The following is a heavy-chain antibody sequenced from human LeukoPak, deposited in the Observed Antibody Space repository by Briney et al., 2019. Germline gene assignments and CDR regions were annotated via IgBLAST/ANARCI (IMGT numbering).Heavy chain of an antibody. CDR3: ARVGSGGAWFDF. V-gene: IGHV4-4*07. Sequence: SETLSLTCTVSGNSFGDYYWSWIRQPAGKGLEWIGRIYTSGSTTYNPSLKTRATISIDTSKNQLSLTLTSVTAADTAVYYCARVGSGGAWFDFWGQGTLVSVSS. CDR1: GNSFGDYY. D-gene: IGHD6-19*01. CDR2: IYTSGST. J-gene: IGHJ4*02.